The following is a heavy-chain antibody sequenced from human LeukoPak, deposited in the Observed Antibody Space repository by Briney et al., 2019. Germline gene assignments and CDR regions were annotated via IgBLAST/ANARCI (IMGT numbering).Heavy chain of an antibody. D-gene: IGHD3-22*01. Sequence: SVKASCKASGGTFSSYAISWVRQAPGQGLEWMGRIIPIFGTANYAQKFQGRVTITTDKSTSTAYMELSSLRSEDTAVYYCARDRSDSSGYEWHYWGQGTLVTVSS. CDR2: IIPIFGTA. CDR3: ARDRSDSSGYEWHY. CDR1: GGTFSSYA. V-gene: IGHV1-69*05. J-gene: IGHJ4*02.